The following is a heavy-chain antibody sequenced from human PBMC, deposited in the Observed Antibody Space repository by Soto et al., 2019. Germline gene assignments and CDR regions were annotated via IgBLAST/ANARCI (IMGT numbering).Heavy chain of an antibody. CDR1: GFNFSDYY. D-gene: IGHD3-16*01. CDR3: SSGGSLAPDS. J-gene: IGHJ5*01. Sequence: QVQLVESGGGLVKPGESLRLSCAASGFNFSDYYMTWIRQAPGKGLEWVSSIGSSGRTIYYADSVKGRFTISRENAKKSVILQMSSLSVEDTAVYYCSSGGSLAPDSWGQGTLVTVAS. V-gene: IGHV3-11*01. CDR2: IGSSGRTI.